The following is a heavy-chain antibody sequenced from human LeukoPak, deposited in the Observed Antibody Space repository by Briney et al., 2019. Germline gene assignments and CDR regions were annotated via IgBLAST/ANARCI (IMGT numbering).Heavy chain of an antibody. CDR2: ISSSSSTI. J-gene: IGHJ4*02. CDR1: GFTFSSYS. CDR3: ARDGGATPFDY. V-gene: IGHV3-48*01. Sequence: GGSLRLSCAASGFTFSSYSINWVRQAPGKGLEWVSYISSSSSTIYYADSVKGRFTISRDNAKNSLYLQMNSLRAEDTAVYYCARDGGATPFDYWGQGTLVTVSS. D-gene: IGHD1-26*01.